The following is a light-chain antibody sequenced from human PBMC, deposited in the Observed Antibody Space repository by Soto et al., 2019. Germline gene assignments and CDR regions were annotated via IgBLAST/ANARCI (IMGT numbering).Light chain of an antibody. CDR3: QQYNSYSPVT. CDR2: KAS. V-gene: IGKV1-5*03. J-gene: IGKJ1*01. CDR1: QSISSW. Sequence: DIQMTQSPSTLSASVGDRVTITCRASQSISSWLAWYQQKPGKPPKLLIYKASSLESGVPSRFSGSGSGTEFTLTISSLQPDDFATYYCQQYNSYSPVTFGQGTKVEIK.